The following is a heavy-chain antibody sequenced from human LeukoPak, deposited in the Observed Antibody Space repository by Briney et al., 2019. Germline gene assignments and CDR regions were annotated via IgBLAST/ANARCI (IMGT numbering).Heavy chain of an antibody. CDR1: GGSFSGYY. D-gene: IGHD3-22*01. CDR3: ARGSANYYDSSGYYPFDY. CDR2: INHSGST. V-gene: IGHV4-34*01. Sequence: SETLSLTCAVYGGSFSGYYWSWIRQPPGKGLEWIGEINHSGSTNYNPSLKSRVTISVDTSKNQFSLKLSSVTAADTAVYYCARGSANYYDSSGYYPFDYWGQGTLVIFSS. J-gene: IGHJ4*02.